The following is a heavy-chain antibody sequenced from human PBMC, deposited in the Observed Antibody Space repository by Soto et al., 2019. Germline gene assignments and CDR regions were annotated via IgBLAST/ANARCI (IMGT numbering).Heavy chain of an antibody. J-gene: IGHJ4*02. CDR2: IYPGESDI. CDR3: ARQGYGGYTFGAIDY. Sequence: GESLKISCKGSGYTFSTYWIGWVRQKPGKGLDWMGIIYPGESDIRYSPSFQGQVTISAEKSISTAYLQRSSLKASDTAIYYCARQGYGGYTFGAIDYWGQGAMVTVSS. CDR1: GYTFSTYW. D-gene: IGHD5-18*01. V-gene: IGHV5-51*01.